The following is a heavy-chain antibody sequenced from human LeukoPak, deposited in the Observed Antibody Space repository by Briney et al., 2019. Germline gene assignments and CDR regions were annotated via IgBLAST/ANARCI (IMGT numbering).Heavy chain of an antibody. CDR3: AREGGYGDYGFNY. CDR1: GYTFTGYY. Sequence: ASVKVSCKASGYTFTGYYMHWVRQAPGQGLEWMGWINPNSGGTNYAQKFQGRVTMTRDTSISTAYMELSRLRSDDTAVYYCAREGGYGDYGFNYWGQGTLVTVSS. J-gene: IGHJ4*02. CDR2: INPNSGGT. V-gene: IGHV1-2*02. D-gene: IGHD4-17*01.